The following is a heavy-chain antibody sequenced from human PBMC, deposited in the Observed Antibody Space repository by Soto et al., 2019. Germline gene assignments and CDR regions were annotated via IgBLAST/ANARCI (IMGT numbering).Heavy chain of an antibody. Sequence: SETLSLTCTVSGGSISSSSYYWGWIRQPPGKGLEWIGSIYYSGSTYYNPSLKSRVTISVDTSKNQFSLKLSSVTAADTAVYYCARHPSGTSAVDWFDPWGQGTPITVS. D-gene: IGHD1-1*01. J-gene: IGHJ5*02. CDR1: GGSISSSSYY. CDR3: ARHPSGTSAVDWFDP. CDR2: IYYSGST. V-gene: IGHV4-39*01.